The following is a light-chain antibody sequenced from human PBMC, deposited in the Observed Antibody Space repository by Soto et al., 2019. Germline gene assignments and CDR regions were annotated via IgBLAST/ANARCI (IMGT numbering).Light chain of an antibody. Sequence: DIQMTQSPSALTALVGYRVTVTFRARQSVSTWLALYHQKPGKAPKLLIYAASSLQSGVPSRFSGSGSWTDFTLTISSLQPEDFATYYCQQSYSTLFTCGQGTRLEIK. CDR2: AAS. CDR1: QSVSTW. J-gene: IGKJ5*01. CDR3: QQSYSTLFT. V-gene: IGKV1-39*01.